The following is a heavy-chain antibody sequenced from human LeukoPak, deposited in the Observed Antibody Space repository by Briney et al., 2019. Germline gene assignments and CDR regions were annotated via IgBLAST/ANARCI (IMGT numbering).Heavy chain of an antibody. CDR2: IRSDGSST. CDR1: GFTFNDYA. D-gene: IGHD1-26*01. V-gene: IGHV3-74*01. Sequence: GGSLRLSCAASGFTFNDYAMTWVRHAPGKGLEWVASIRSDGSSTSIADSAKGRFTISRDNAKNTVYLQMNSLRAEDTAVYYCVRDNRSYNFDYWGQGTLVTVSS. CDR3: VRDNRSYNFDY. J-gene: IGHJ4*02.